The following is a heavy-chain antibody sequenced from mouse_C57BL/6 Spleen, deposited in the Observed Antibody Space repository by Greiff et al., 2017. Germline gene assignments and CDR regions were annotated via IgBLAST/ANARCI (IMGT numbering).Heavy chain of an antibody. V-gene: IGHV5-12*01. D-gene: IGHD1-1*01. CDR1: GFTFSDYY. Sequence: EVKLVESGGGLVQPGGSLKLSCAASGFTFSDYYMYWVRQTPEKRLEWVAYISNGGGSTYYPDTVKGRFTISRDNAKNTLYLQMSRLKSEDTAMYYCARPHYYYGSSYNWYFDVWGTGTTVTVSS. CDR2: ISNGGGST. J-gene: IGHJ1*03. CDR3: ARPHYYYGSSYNWYFDV.